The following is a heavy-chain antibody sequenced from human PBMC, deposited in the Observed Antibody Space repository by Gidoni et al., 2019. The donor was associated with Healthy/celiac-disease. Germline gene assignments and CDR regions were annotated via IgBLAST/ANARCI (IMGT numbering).Heavy chain of an antibody. CDR1: GFTFRSYA. D-gene: IGHD3-22*01. CDR3: AREGTYYYDSSGYLGAFDI. V-gene: IGHV3-30-3*01. Sequence: QVQLVESGGGVVQPGRSLRLSCAASGFTFRSYAMHWVRQAPGQGMAWVAVIAYDGSNKDYADSVKGRFTISRDNSKNTLYLQMNSLRAEDTAVYYCAREGTYYYDSSGYLGAFDIWGQGTMVTVSS. J-gene: IGHJ3*02. CDR2: IAYDGSNK.